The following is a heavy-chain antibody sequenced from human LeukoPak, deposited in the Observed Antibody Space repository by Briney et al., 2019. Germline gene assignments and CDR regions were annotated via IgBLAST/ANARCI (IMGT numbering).Heavy chain of an antibody. CDR2: IRYDGSDK. D-gene: IGHD6-13*01. V-gene: IGHV3-30*02. Sequence: PGGSLRLSCAASGFIFTDYGMHWVRQAPGKGLEWLTFIRYDGSDKYYADSVKGRFTISRDNAKNSLYLQMNSLRAEDTAVYYCARISSSWYDYWGQGTLVTVSS. CDR1: GFIFTDYG. CDR3: ARISSSWYDY. J-gene: IGHJ4*02.